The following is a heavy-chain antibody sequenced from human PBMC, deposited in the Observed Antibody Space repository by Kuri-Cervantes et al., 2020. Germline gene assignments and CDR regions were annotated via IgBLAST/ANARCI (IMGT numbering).Heavy chain of an antibody. D-gene: IGHD2-21*01. J-gene: IGHJ6*03. Sequence: ASVKVSCKASGYSFTPYGISWVRQAPGQGLQWMGWISVHNDKTRYAQKFQDRVTMTADTSTNTAYMELTSLKSDDTAVYYCASGACDTGSDFFFYYYMDVWGKGTTVTVSS. CDR2: ISVHNDKT. V-gene: IGHV1-18*01. CDR1: GYSFTPYG. CDR3: ASGACDTGSDFFFYYYMDV.